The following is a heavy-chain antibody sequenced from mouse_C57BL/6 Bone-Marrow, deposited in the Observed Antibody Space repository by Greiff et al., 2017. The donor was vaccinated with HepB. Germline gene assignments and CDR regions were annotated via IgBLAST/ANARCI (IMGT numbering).Heavy chain of an antibody. D-gene: IGHD1-1*01. CDR1: GYSFTGYY. CDR2: INPSTGGT. CDR3: ASSGNYYGSPYYYAMDY. J-gene: IGHJ4*01. Sequence: VQLQQSGPELVKPGASVKISCKASGYSFTGYYMNWVKQSPEKSLEWIGEINPSTGGTTYNQKFKAKATLTVDKSSSTAYMQLKCLTSEDSAVYYCASSGNYYGSPYYYAMDYWGQGTSVTVSS. V-gene: IGHV1-42*01.